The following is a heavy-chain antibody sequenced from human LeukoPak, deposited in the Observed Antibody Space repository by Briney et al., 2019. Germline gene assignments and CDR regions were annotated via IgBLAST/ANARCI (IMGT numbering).Heavy chain of an antibody. CDR2: IYSGTT. CDR1: GFTVSSNS. Sequence: GGSLRLSCTVSGFTVSSNSMSWVRQAPGKGLEWVSFIYSGTTHYSDSVKGRFTISRDNAKNSLYLQMNSLRAEDTAVYYCARDRRDGYKNRADYWGQGTLVTVSS. J-gene: IGHJ4*02. CDR3: ARDRRDGYKNRADY. V-gene: IGHV3-53*01. D-gene: IGHD5-24*01.